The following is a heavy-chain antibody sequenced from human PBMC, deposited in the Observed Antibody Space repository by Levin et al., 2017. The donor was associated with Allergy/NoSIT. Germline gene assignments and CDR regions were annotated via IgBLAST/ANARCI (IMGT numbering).Heavy chain of an antibody. D-gene: IGHD4-17*01. V-gene: IGHV3-30*18. CDR1: GFTFSSYG. CDR3: AKERDYGDFDY. J-gene: IGHJ4*02. CDR2: ISYDGSNK. Sequence: GESLKISCAASGFTFSSYGMHWVRQAPGKGLEWVAVISYDGSNKYYADSVKGRFTISRDNSKNTLYLQMNSLRAEDTAVYYCAKERDYGDFDYWGQGTLVTVSS.